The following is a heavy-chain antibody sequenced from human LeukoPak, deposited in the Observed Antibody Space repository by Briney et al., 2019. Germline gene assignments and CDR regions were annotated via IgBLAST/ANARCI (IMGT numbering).Heavy chain of an antibody. D-gene: IGHD4-17*01. J-gene: IGHJ6*03. CDR2: IKQDGSEK. V-gene: IGHV3-7*01. CDR3: ARGSDYDDAPDYMDV. CDR1: GFTFRSYW. Sequence: GGSLRLSCAASGFTFRSYWMSWVRQAPGKGLEWVANIKQDGSEKYYVDSVKGRFTISRDNAKNSLYLQMNSLRAEDTAVYYCARGSDYDDAPDYMDVWGKGTTVTVSS.